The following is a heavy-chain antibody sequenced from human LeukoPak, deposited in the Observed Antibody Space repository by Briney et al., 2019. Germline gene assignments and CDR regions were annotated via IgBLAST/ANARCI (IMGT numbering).Heavy chain of an antibody. CDR2: FDPEDGET. CDR1: GYTLTELS. CDR3: ATDLMDTGGYKTFDY. J-gene: IGHJ4*02. D-gene: IGHD5-24*01. Sequence: ASVKVSCKVSGYTLTELSMHWVRQAPGKGLEGMGGFDPEDGETIYAQKFQGRVTMTEDTSTDTAYMELSSLRSEDTAVYYCATDLMDTGGYKTFDYWGQGTLVTVSS. V-gene: IGHV1-24*01.